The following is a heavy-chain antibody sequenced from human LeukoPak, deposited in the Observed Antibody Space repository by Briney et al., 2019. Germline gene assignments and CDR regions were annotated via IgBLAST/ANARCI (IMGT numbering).Heavy chain of an antibody. V-gene: IGHV3-15*01. CDR1: GFTFTNAW. Sequence: PGGSLRLSCAASGFTFTNAWMSWVRQAPGKGLEWVGLIKSRSDGGTTDYAAPVKGRFTISRDDSKNTLYLHMNSLKTEDTAVYYCANHYYDSSGYCRHFDYWGQGTLVTVSS. J-gene: IGHJ4*02. CDR3: ANHYYDSSGYCRHFDY. CDR2: IKSRSDGGTT. D-gene: IGHD3-22*01.